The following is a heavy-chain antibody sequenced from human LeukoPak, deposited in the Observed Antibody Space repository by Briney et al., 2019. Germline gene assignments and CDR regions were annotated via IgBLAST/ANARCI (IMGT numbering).Heavy chain of an antibody. CDR2: INPNSGDT. J-gene: IGHJ4*02. CDR1: RYTFTGYF. Sequence: GASVKVSCKASRYTFTGYFMHWVRQAPGQGLEWMGWINPNSGDTNYAQNFQGRVTMTRDTSISTAYMELSRLRSDDTAVYYCARTLYGSGSYYNPLDYWGQGTLVTVSS. CDR3: ARTLYGSGSYYNPLDY. D-gene: IGHD3-10*01. V-gene: IGHV1-2*02.